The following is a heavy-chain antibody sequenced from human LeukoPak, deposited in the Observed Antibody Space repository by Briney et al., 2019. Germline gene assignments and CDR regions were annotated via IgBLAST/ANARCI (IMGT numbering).Heavy chain of an antibody. CDR1: GGSISSNRYY. Sequence: SETLSLTCTVSGGSISSNRYYWGWIRQPPGKGLDWIGSIYYSGSTYYNPSLMSRVTISVDTSKNQFSLKLSSGTAADTAVYYCARVAHSSSSRINYFDYWGQGTLVTVSS. CDR3: ARVAHSSSSRINYFDY. D-gene: IGHD6-6*01. J-gene: IGHJ4*02. CDR2: IYYSGST. V-gene: IGHV4-39*07.